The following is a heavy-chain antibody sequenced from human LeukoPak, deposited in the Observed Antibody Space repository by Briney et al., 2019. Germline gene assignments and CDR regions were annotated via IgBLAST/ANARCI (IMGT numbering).Heavy chain of an antibody. CDR2: MSAYNGQT. CDR1: GYTFTTYG. CDR3: ARVVRAHNDY. J-gene: IGHJ4*02. Sequence: ASVKVSCKASGYTFTTYGISWVRQAPGQRPEWMGWMSAYNGQTNYAQKFQGRVSMTTDTSTSTAYMELRSLRSDDTAVYYCARVVRAHNDYWGQGTLVTVSS. V-gene: IGHV1-18*01. D-gene: IGHD2-21*01.